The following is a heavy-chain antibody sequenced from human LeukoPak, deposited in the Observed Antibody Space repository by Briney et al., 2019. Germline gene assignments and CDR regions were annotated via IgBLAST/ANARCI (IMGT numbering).Heavy chain of an antibody. Sequence: PGGSLRLSCAASGFTFSSYSMNWVRQAPGKGLEWVSSISSSSSYIYYADSVKGRFTISRDNAKNSLYLQMNSLRAEDTAVYYCVRDGEDEDIVVVPASIYVYWGQGTLVTVSS. D-gene: IGHD2-2*01. J-gene: IGHJ4*02. CDR1: GFTFSSYS. V-gene: IGHV3-21*01. CDR3: VRDGEDEDIVVVPASIYVY. CDR2: ISSSSSYI.